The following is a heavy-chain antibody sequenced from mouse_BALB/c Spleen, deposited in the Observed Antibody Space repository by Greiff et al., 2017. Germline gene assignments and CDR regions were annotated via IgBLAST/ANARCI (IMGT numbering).Heavy chain of an antibody. CDR3: ASLYGNYEGAMDY. Sequence: VQLQQSGPGLVAPSQSLSITCTVSGFSLTSYGVHWVRQPPGKGLEWLGVICAGGSTNYNSALMSRLSISKDNSKSQVFLKMSSLQTDDTAMYYCASLYGNYEGAMDYWGQGTSVTVSS. D-gene: IGHD2-10*02. CDR2: ICAGGST. V-gene: IGHV2-9*02. J-gene: IGHJ4*01. CDR1: GFSLTSYG.